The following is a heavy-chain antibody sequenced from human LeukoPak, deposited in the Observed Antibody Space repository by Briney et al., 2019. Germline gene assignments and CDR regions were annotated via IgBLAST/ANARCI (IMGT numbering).Heavy chain of an antibody. D-gene: IGHD3-9*01. CDR1: GGSISSSSYY. CDR3: ARGIRYFDWLLGPYYFDY. J-gene: IGHJ4*02. Sequence: SETLSLTCTVSGGSISSSSYYWGWIRQPPGKGLEWIGSINYSGNTYYNPSLKSRVTISVDTSKNQFSLKLSSVTAADTAVYYCARGIRYFDWLLGPYYFDYWGQGTLVTVSS. V-gene: IGHV4-39*07. CDR2: INYSGNT.